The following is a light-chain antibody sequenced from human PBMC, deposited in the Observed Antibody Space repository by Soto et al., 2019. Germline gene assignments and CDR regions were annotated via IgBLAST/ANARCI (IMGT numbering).Light chain of an antibody. CDR2: DVS. V-gene: IGLV2-14*03. CDR1: SSDVGAYKY. CDR3: SSYTRSNTYV. J-gene: IGLJ1*01. Sequence: QSVLTQPASVSGSPGQSITISCTGTSSDVGAYKYVSWFQQHPGKAPKLMIYDVSSRPSGVSDRFSGSKSGNTASLTISGLQAEDEGDYYCSSYTRSNTYVFGTGTKVTV.